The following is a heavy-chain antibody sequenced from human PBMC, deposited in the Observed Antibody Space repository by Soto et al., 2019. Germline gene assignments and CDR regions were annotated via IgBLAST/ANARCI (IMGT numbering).Heavy chain of an antibody. V-gene: IGHV3-48*01. J-gene: IGHJ4*02. CDR1: GFTFSNYS. CDR3: ASFYQGSGPTVIDY. Sequence: GGSLRLSCAVSGFTFSNYSMNWVRQAPGKGLEWVSYISRSSSSIYYADSVKGRFTISRDNAKNSLYLQMNSLRADDTAVYYCASFYQGSGPTVIDYWGQGTLVTVSS. D-gene: IGHD4-17*01. CDR2: ISRSSSSI.